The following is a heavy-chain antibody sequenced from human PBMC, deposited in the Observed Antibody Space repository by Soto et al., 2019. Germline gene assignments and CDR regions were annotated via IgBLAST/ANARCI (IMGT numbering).Heavy chain of an antibody. J-gene: IGHJ4*02. CDR2: IIPIFGTA. Sequence: ASVKVSCKASGGTFSSYAISWVRQAPGQGLEWMGGIIPIFGTANYAQKFQGRVTITADESTSTAYMELSSLRSEDTAVYYCARDPPLNPYSSSAAVDYWGQGTLVTVSS. D-gene: IGHD6-6*01. V-gene: IGHV1-69*13. CDR3: ARDPPLNPYSSSAAVDY. CDR1: GGTFSSYA.